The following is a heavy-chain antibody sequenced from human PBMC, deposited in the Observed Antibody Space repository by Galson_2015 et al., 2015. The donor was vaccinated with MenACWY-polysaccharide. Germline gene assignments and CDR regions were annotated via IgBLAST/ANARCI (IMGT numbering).Heavy chain of an antibody. D-gene: IGHD1-26*01. Sequence: LVKPTQTLSLTCAVSGYSISSGYYWGWIRQPPGKGLEWIGSIYHSGSTYYNPSLKSRVTISVDTSKNQFSLKLSSVTAADTAVYYCARVEKYSGSYYILHWGQGTLVTVSS. CDR1: GYSISSGYY. CDR2: IYHSGST. V-gene: IGHV4-38-2*01. CDR3: ARVEKYSGSYYILH. J-gene: IGHJ4*02.